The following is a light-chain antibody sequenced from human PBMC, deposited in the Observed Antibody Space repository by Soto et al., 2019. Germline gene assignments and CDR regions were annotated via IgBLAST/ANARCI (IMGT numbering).Light chain of an antibody. V-gene: IGKV3-20*01. Sequence: ELVMTQSPANLSLSPGAGAPLSRWASQPVSDKLAWYQQKPGQAPMLLIYGASSRATGIPDRFSGSGSGTDFTLTISRVEPEDFAVYYCQQYGSSPRTFGQGTKVDIK. CDR2: GAS. J-gene: IGKJ1*01. CDR3: QQYGSSPRT. CDR1: QPVSDK.